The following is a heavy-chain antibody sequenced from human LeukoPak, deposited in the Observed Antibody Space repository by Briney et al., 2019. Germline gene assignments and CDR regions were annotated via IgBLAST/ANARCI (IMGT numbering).Heavy chain of an antibody. Sequence: PGGSLRLSCAASGFTFSSYAMSWVRQAPGKGLEWVSAISGSGGSTYYADSVKGRFTISKDNSQNTLYLQMNSLRAEDTAVYYCAKGLFVFWSGYYSPPFDYWGQGTLVTVSS. CDR3: AKGLFVFWSGYYSPPFDY. CDR2: ISGSGGST. D-gene: IGHD3-3*01. J-gene: IGHJ4*02. V-gene: IGHV3-23*01. CDR1: GFTFSSYA.